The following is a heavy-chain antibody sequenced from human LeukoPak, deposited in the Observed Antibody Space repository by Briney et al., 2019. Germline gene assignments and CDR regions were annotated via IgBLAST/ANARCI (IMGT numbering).Heavy chain of an antibody. CDR3: AKEVVPAGEVDY. CDR2: ISSDGNGK. Sequence: GGSLRLSCAASGFTFSNYGMHWVRQAPGQGLEWVAVISSDGNGKNYADSVKGRFTMSRDNSKNTLSLQMNSLRAEDTAVYYCAKEVVPAGEVDYWGQGTLVTVSS. V-gene: IGHV3-30*18. D-gene: IGHD2-2*01. CDR1: GFTFSNYG. J-gene: IGHJ4*02.